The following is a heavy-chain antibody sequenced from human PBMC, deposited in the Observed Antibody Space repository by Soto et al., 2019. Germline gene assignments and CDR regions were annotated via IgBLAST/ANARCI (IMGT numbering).Heavy chain of an antibody. J-gene: IGHJ6*02. CDR2: VYYGGST. D-gene: IGHD3-22*01. Sequence: QLHLQESGPGLVKPSETLSLTCTVSGGSISSSSYYWGWIRQPPGKGLELIGNVYYGGSTYYNPSLKSRVTISVETSKSQFSLKLSSVTAADTAVYYCAGGDYYHSSGYYFYYYTMDVWGQGTTVTVSS. CDR1: GGSISSSSYY. V-gene: IGHV4-39*01. CDR3: AGGDYYHSSGYYFYYYTMDV.